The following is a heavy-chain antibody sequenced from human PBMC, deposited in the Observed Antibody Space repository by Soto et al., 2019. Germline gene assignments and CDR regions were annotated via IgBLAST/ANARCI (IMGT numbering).Heavy chain of an antibody. D-gene: IGHD3-3*01. CDR3: AHRQGYDFWSGPISMYNWFDP. V-gene: IGHV2-5*02. CDR1: VFSVSTNGMG. CDR2: IYRDDDK. J-gene: IGHJ5*02. Sequence: TQTLRETCNISVFSVSTNGMGVGWIRQPPGKALEWLALIYRDDDKRYSPSLKSRLTITKDTSKNQVVLTMSNMDPVDTATYYCAHRQGYDFWSGPISMYNWFDPWGQGNLVTVSP.